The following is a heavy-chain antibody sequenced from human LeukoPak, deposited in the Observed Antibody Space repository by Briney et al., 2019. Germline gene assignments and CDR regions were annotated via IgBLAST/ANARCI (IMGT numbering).Heavy chain of an antibody. D-gene: IGHD1-1*01. V-gene: IGHV1-8*01. CDR2: MNPNSGNT. Sequence: GASVKVSCKASGYTFTSYDINWVRQATGQGLEWMGWMNPNSGNTGYAQKFQGRVTMTRNTSISTAYMELRSLRSDDTAMYYCAILDLEKGFDYWGQGTLVTVSS. J-gene: IGHJ4*02. CDR3: AILDLEKGFDY. CDR1: GYTFTSYD.